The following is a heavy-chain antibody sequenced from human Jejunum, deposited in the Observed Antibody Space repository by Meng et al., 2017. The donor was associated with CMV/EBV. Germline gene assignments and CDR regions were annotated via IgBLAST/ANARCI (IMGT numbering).Heavy chain of an antibody. D-gene: IGHD4-17*01. CDR3: ARDLGDYGNY. CDR2: TLYDGSNK. V-gene: IGHV3-30*04. J-gene: IGHJ4*02. CDR1: GFTFNRYA. Sequence: SCAAFGFTFNRYAMHWVRQAPGKGLEWVAVTLYDGSNKYYADSVKGRFTISRDNSKNTLYLQMNSLRVEDTAMYYCARDLGDYGNYWGQGTLVTVSS.